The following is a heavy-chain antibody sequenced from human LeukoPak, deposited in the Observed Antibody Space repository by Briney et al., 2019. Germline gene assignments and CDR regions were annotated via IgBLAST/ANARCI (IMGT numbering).Heavy chain of an antibody. CDR3: ARRGYYYDSSGYYYFDY. V-gene: IGHV4-59*01. Sequence: SETLSLTCTVSGGSISNYYWSWIRQPPGKGQEWIGSIYYSGSTNYNPPLKSRVTISVDTSKNQFSLKLSSVTAADTAVYYCARRGYYYDSSGYYYFDYWGQGTLVTVSS. D-gene: IGHD3-22*01. CDR1: GGSISNYY. CDR2: IYYSGST. J-gene: IGHJ4*02.